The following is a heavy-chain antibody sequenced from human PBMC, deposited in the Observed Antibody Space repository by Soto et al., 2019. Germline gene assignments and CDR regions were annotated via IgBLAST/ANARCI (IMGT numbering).Heavy chain of an antibody. CDR1: GFSLSTSGVG. V-gene: IGHV2-5*02. CDR2: IYWDDDK. Sequence: QITLKESGPTLVKPTQTLTLTCTFSGFSLSTSGVGVGWIRQPPGKALEWLALIYWDDDKRYSPSLKSRLTIPKDTSKNQVVLTMTNMDPVDTATYYCAHRLDGQWDFDYWGQGTLVTVSS. CDR3: AHRLDGQWDFDY. J-gene: IGHJ4*02. D-gene: IGHD2-8*01.